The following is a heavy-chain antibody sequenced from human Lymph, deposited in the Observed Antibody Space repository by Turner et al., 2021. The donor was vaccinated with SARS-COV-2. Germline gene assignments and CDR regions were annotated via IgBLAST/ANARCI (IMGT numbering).Heavy chain of an antibody. CDR2: SNPNSGST. V-gene: IGHV1-2*02. Sequence: QVQLVQSGAEVKQPGASVNVSCKASGYTFTGYYMHWVRQAPGQGLEWMGWSNPNSGSTSYAQKFQGRVTMTRDTSMSTAYMELSRLRSDDTAVYYCAKSRDRQSVVRGVDPFDYWGQGTLVTVSS. J-gene: IGHJ4*02. CDR1: GYTFTGYY. CDR3: AKSRDRQSVVRGVDPFDY. D-gene: IGHD3-10*01.